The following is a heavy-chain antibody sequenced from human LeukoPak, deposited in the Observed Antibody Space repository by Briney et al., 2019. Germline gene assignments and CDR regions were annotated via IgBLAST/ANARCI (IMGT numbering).Heavy chain of an antibody. J-gene: IGHJ4*02. CDR1: GFTFSSYG. CDR3: AKDQEQWVVEYYFDY. CDR2: ISYNGSNK. Sequence: GGSLRLSCAASGFTFSSYGMHWVRQAPGKGLEWVAVISYNGSNKYYADSVKGRFTISRDNSKNTLYLQMNSLRAEDTAVYYCAKDQEQWVVEYYFDYWGQGTLVTVSS. D-gene: IGHD6-19*01. V-gene: IGHV3-30*18.